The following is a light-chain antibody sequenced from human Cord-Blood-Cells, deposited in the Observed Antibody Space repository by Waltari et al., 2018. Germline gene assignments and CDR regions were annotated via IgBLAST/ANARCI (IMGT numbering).Light chain of an antibody. CDR1: QSVLYSSNNKNY. CDR2: WAS. Sequence: DIVMTQSPDSLAVSLGERATINSKSSQSVLYSSNNKNYLAWYQQKPGQPPKLLIYWASTRESGVPDRFSGSGSGTEFTLTISSLQAEDVAVYYCQQYYSTPLTFGGGTKVEIK. V-gene: IGKV4-1*01. CDR3: QQYYSTPLT. J-gene: IGKJ4*01.